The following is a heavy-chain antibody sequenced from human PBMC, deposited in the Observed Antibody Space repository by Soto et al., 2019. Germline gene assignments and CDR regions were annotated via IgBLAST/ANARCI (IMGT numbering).Heavy chain of an antibody. D-gene: IGHD6-19*01. CDR1: GADINTYS. V-gene: IGHV4-4*07. J-gene: IGHJ6*02. CDR2: IYTSASI. Sequence: SETLSLTCSVSGADINTYSWTWIRQPAGKGLEWIGRIYTSASINYNPSLKGRVTLSVDTSTNQVSLRLASVTAADTAIYYCARDREAGYNFYYGMDVWGQGTTVTVSS. CDR3: ARDREAGYNFYYGMDV.